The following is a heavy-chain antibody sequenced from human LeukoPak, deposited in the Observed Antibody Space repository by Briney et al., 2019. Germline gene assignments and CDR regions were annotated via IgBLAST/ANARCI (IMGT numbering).Heavy chain of an antibody. CDR3: ARNTALGGWNFDY. Sequence: PSETLSLTCAVSGGSISSSSYYWGWIRQPPGKGLEWIGSIYYSGSTYYNPSLKSRVTISVDTSKNQFSLKLNSVTAADTAVYYCARNTALGGWNFDYWGQGTLVTVSS. D-gene: IGHD5-18*01. J-gene: IGHJ4*02. CDR2: IYYSGST. CDR1: GGSISSSSYY. V-gene: IGHV4-39*07.